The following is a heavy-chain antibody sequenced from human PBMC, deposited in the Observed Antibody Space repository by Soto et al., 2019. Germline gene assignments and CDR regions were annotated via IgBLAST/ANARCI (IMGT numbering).Heavy chain of an antibody. Sequence: GASVKVSCKTSGYIFSSYGISWVRQAPGQGLEWMGWISAYIGDTKYAQTLQGRVTMTTETSTKTAYMELRSLRADDTAVYYCARVVVAGTYPRPHGFDYWSKGTLVTVSA. CDR1: GYIFSSYG. V-gene: IGHV1-18*01. D-gene: IGHD6-19*01. CDR2: ISAYIGDT. J-gene: IGHJ4*02. CDR3: ARVVVAGTYPRPHGFDY.